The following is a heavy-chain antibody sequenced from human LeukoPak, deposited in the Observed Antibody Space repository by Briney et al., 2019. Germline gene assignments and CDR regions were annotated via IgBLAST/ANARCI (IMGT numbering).Heavy chain of an antibody. V-gene: IGHV1-46*01. CDR2: INPIGGST. D-gene: IGHD6-19*01. CDR1: GYTFTSYY. CDR3: ARGGSLAAAPHLYYFDY. J-gene: IGHJ4*02. Sequence: ASVKVSCKASGYTFTSYYLHWVRQAPGQGLEWMGIINPIGGSTTYVQKFQGRVTMTRDTSTSTVYMELSSLRSEDTAVYCCARGGSLAAAPHLYYFDYWGQGSLVTVSS.